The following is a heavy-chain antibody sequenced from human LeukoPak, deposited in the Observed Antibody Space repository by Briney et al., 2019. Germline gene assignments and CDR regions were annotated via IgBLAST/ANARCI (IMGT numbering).Heavy chain of an antibody. D-gene: IGHD5-24*01. CDR2: IYYSGST. V-gene: IGHV4-39*01. Sequence: PSETLSHTCTCTFGSISSSGYYARWIRQPPGKGLEWIGSIYYSGSTYYNPSLKSRVTISVDTSKNQFSQKLISVTAADTAVYYCARTMAAPCLDYWGQGTLVTVSS. J-gene: IGHJ4*02. CDR1: FGSISSSGYY. CDR3: ARTMAAPCLDY.